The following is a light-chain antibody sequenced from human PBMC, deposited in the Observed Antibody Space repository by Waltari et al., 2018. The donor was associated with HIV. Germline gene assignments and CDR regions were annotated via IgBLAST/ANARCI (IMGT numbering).Light chain of an antibody. CDR2: EVT. Sequence: QSALTQPASVSGSPGQSIAISCTATTTDAGDITSDSWYQQHPGKAPKLLIYEVTTRPSGVSNRFSGSKSGNTASLTISGLQAEDDADYYCSSYTTSNTWVFGGGTRVTVL. CDR3: SSYTTSNTWV. V-gene: IGLV2-14*01. CDR1: TTDAGDITS. J-gene: IGLJ3*02.